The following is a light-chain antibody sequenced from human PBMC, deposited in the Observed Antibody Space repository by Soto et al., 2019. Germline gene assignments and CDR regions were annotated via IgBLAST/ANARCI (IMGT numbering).Light chain of an antibody. CDR3: SSYTSVSTWL. Sequence: QSALTQPASVSGSPGQSITISCAGTSRDVGGYNYVSWYQQYPGKAPKVIISEVTNRPSGVPNCFSGSKSGNTASLTISGLQAEDEADYYCSSYTSVSTWLFGGGTKLTVL. J-gene: IGLJ2*01. CDR1: SRDVGGYNY. V-gene: IGLV2-14*01. CDR2: EVT.